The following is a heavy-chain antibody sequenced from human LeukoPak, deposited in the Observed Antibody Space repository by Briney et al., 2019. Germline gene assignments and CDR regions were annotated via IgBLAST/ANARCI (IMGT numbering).Heavy chain of an antibody. D-gene: IGHD3-22*01. CDR2: VNSNIGDT. CDR1: GYSFTGYY. V-gene: IGHV1-2*02. Sequence: ASVTVSCKASGYSFTGYYIHWGRQAPGQGLEWMGWVNSNIGDTYYAQKFRGRLAITRDKSITTVHMELSSLRSNDTAVYYCARDVLGYDSSASDWGQGTLVTVSS. CDR3: ARDVLGYDSSASD. J-gene: IGHJ4*02.